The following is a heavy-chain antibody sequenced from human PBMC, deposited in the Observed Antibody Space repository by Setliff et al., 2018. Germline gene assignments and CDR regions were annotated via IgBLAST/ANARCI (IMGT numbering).Heavy chain of an antibody. Sequence: GGSLRLSCAASGFNFSSYAFNWVRQAPGKGLEWVSSISSRSTYIYYADSVRGRFTISRDNSKNTLFLQMNSLRSEDTAIYSCARDGKQFYYDSTGYYRNWFDPWGQGTLVTVSS. V-gene: IGHV3-21*01. CDR2: ISSRSTYI. D-gene: IGHD3-22*01. CDR3: ARDGKQFYYDSTGYYRNWFDP. CDR1: GFNFSSYA. J-gene: IGHJ5*02.